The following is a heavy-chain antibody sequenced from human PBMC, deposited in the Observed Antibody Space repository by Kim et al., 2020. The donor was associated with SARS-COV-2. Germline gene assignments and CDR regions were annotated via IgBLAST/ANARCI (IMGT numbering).Heavy chain of an antibody. J-gene: IGHJ5*02. V-gene: IGHV3-74*01. CDR3: ATFGIAASATRDWFDP. Sequence: GGSLRLSCAASGFTFSSYWMHWVRQAPGKGLVWVSRINSDGSSTSYADSVKGRFTISRDNAKHTQYLQMNSLRAEDTAVYDCATFGIAASATRDWFDPWGQGTLVTVSS. D-gene: IGHD6-13*01. CDR1: GFTFSSYW. CDR2: INSDGSST.